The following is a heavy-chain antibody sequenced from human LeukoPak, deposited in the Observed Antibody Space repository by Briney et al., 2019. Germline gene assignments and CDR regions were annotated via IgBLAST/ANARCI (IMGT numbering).Heavy chain of an antibody. CDR2: VRTKIEGETT. CDR1: GFNFNYVW. J-gene: IGHJ6*02. D-gene: IGHD1-26*01. V-gene: IGHV3-15*01. CDR3: TTERNWELLRPYGLDI. Sequence: GGSLRLSCAASGFNFNYVWMNWVRQAPGKGLEWVGRVRTKIEGETTDYAAPVKGRFTISRDDSKTTLYLQMNSLKTEDSAVYYCTTERNWELLRPYGLDIRGQGTTVTV.